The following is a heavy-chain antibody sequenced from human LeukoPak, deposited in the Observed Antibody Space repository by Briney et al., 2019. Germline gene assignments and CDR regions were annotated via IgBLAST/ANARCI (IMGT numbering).Heavy chain of an antibody. Sequence: GGSLRLSCAASGFTFTNNAMTWVRQAPGKGLAWVSSISGSGSSTYYADSVKGRFTISRDNSKNTLYLQMNSLRAEDTAVYYCAKDPRGGMITFGGVIVDYWGQGTLVTVSS. D-gene: IGHD3-16*02. CDR1: GFTFTNNA. J-gene: IGHJ4*02. CDR2: ISGSGSST. V-gene: IGHV3-23*01. CDR3: AKDPRGGMITFGGVIVDY.